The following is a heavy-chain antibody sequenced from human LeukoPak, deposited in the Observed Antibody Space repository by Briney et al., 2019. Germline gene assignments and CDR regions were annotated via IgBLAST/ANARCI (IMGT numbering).Heavy chain of an antibody. Sequence: PSETLSLTSTVSGVSISSSNSYWGWIRHPPGKGLEWIGSIYYSGNTYYNPSLKSRVTISVDTSKNQFSLKLSSVTAADTAVYYCATSSGVTIFGVVIIPRPPSGWFDPWGQGTLVTVSS. CDR2: IYYSGNT. J-gene: IGHJ5*02. CDR3: ATSSGVTIFGVVIIPRPPSGWFDP. D-gene: IGHD3-3*01. V-gene: IGHV4-39*07. CDR1: GVSISSSNSY.